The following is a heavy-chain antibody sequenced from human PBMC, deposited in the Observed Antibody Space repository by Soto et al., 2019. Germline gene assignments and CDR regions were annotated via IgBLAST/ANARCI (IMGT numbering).Heavy chain of an antibody. CDR2: IIPIFGTA. D-gene: IGHD2-2*01. V-gene: IGHV1-69*12. Sequence: QVQLVQSGAEVKKPGSSVKVSCKASGGTFSSYAISWVRQAPGQGLEWMGGIIPIFGTANYAQKFQGRVTITADEATSTAYMELSSLRSEATAVYYCAGGEIDCISTCCCNWFDPWGQGTLVTVSS. CDR1: GGTFSSYA. CDR3: AGGEIDCISTCCCNWFDP. J-gene: IGHJ5*02.